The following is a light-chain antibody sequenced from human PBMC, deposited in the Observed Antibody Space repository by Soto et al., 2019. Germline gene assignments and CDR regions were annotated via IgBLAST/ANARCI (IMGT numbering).Light chain of an antibody. CDR1: GSDVGAYNY. J-gene: IGLJ1*01. CDR3: YSYTSSSTYV. CDR2: DVS. V-gene: IGLV2-14*01. Sequence: QSVLTQPASVSGSPGQSITISCSGTGSDVGAYNYVSWYQQHPAKAHKLLIYDVSNRPSGVSDRFSGSKSGNTASLTVSGLQAEDEADYYCYSYTSSSTYVFGSGTKVTVL.